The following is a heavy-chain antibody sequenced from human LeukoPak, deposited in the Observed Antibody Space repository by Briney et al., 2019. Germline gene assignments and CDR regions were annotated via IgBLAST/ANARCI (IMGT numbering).Heavy chain of an antibody. CDR2: TYYRSKWYN. D-gene: IGHD1-7*01. Sequence: SQTLSLTCAISGDSVSSNSAAWNWIRQSPSRGLEWLGRTYYRSKWYNDYAVSVKSRITINPDTSKNQFSLQLNSVTPEGTAVYSCARCSPGTMWAWFAPWGQGTLVTVSS. V-gene: IGHV6-1*01. CDR1: GDSVSSNSAA. J-gene: IGHJ5*02. CDR3: ARCSPGTMWAWFAP.